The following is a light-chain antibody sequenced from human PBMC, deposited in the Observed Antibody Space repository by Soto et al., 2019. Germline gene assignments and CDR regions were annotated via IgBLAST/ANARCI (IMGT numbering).Light chain of an antibody. CDR2: DDS. V-gene: IGLV3-21*02. CDR1: NIGIKT. CDR3: QVWDSSSDHYV. Sequence: SYDLTQTPSVSAAPGQAARITCGGNNIGIKTVHWYRQKPGQAPVLVVYDDSDRPSGIPERFSGSNSGNTATLTISRVEAGDEADYYCQVWDSSSDHYVFGTGTKVTVL. J-gene: IGLJ1*01.